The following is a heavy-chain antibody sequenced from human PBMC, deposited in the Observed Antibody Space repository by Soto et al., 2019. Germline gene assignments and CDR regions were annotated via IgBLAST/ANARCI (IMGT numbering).Heavy chain of an antibody. CDR1: GFTFSYYE. J-gene: IGHJ4*02. CDR2: ITSSGDRA. CDR3: ARDIFDN. V-gene: IGHV3-48*03. Sequence: EVQLVECGGGLAQPGGSLRLSCVASGFTFSYYEMNWVRQAPGKGLEWISYITSSGDRAQYADSVKGRFTISRDNTKNLLYLQMTSLSAEDTGLYYCARDIFDNWGQGTLVTVSS.